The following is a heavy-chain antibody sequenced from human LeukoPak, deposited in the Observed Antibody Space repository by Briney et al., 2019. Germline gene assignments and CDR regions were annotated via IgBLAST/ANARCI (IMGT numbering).Heavy chain of an antibody. J-gene: IGHJ3*02. Sequence: ASVKVTCKASGYTFTGYYMHWVRQAPGQGLEWMGWINPNSGGTNYAQKFQGRVTMTRDKSIRTAYMELSRLTSDDTAVYYCARNIWFGESADAFDIWGQGTMVTVSS. CDR3: ARNIWFGESADAFDI. V-gene: IGHV1-2*02. D-gene: IGHD3-10*01. CDR2: INPNSGGT. CDR1: GYTFTGYY.